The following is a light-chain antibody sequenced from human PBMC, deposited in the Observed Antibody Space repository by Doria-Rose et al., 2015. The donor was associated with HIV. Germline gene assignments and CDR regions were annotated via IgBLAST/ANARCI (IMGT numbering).Light chain of an antibody. Sequence: TQSPGTLSLSPGERATLSCRASQSFSSTYLAWYQQKPGQAPSLLIYDGSTRATGIPDRFSASGPGTDFTLTINRLEPEDFALYYCRQYGTSWTFGQGTKVEI. CDR1: QSFSSTY. CDR3: RQYGTSWT. V-gene: IGKV3-20*01. J-gene: IGKJ1*01. CDR2: DGS.